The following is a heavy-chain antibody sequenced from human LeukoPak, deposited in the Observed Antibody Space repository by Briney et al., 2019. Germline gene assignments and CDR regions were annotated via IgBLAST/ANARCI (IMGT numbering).Heavy chain of an antibody. CDR1: EFTFSNYW. CDR2: IRYDGIVT. D-gene: IGHD1-14*01. J-gene: IGHJ2*01. CDR3: VRANPADFNL. Sequence: GGSLRLSCVASEFTFSNYWIHWVRQPPGKGLVWVSRIRYDGIVTNYADSVEGRFTISRDNAKNTVHLQMNSLRDDDTAVYYCVRANPADFNLWGRGTLVTVSS. V-gene: IGHV3-74*01.